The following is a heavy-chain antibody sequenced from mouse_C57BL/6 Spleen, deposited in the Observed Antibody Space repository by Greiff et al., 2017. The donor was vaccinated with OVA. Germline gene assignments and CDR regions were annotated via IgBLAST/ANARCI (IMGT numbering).Heavy chain of an antibody. Sequence: QVQLKESGAELVKPGASVKLSCKASGYTFTEYTIHWVKQRSGKGLEWIGWFYRGSGSIKYNEKFKDKATLTADKSSSTVYMELSRMTSEDSAVSVCARHEDRHLYGMDYWGQGTSVTVSA. CDR2: FYRGSGSI. CDR1: GYTFTEYT. V-gene: IGHV1-62-2*01. CDR3: ARHEDRHLYGMDY. J-gene: IGHJ4*01.